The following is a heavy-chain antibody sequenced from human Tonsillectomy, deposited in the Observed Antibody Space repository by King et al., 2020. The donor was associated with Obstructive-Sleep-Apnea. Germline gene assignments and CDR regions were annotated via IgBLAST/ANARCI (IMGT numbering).Heavy chain of an antibody. V-gene: IGHV4-59*01. D-gene: IGHD6-13*01. CDR2: IYYSGST. CDR1: VGSSSSYY. Sequence: VQLQESGPGLVKPSETLSLTCTVSVGSSSSYYWSWIRQPPGKGLEWIGYIYYSGSTNYNHSLKSLVTISVDTSKNQFSLKLSSVTAADTAVYYCARNGYSSSWYASNFDYWGQGTLVTVSS. CDR3: ARNGYSSSWYASNFDY. J-gene: IGHJ4*02.